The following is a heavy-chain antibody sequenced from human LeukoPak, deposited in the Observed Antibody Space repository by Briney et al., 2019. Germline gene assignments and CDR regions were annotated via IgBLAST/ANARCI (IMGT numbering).Heavy chain of an antibody. CDR3: ARIRPSDGSAWDTGSGWYDP. D-gene: IGHD1-26*01. CDR1: GFTFDDYA. Sequence: GGSLRLSCAASGFTFDDYAMHWVRQAPGKGLEWVSLISWDGGSTYYADSVKGRFTISRDNARELLFLQMNSLRAEDTAVYYCARIRPSDGSAWDTGSGWYDPCGQGTLVAVSS. V-gene: IGHV3-43D*04. CDR2: ISWDGGST. J-gene: IGHJ5*02.